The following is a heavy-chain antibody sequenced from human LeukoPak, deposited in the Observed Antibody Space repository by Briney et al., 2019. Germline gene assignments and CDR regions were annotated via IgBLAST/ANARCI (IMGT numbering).Heavy chain of an antibody. CDR2: ISAYNGNT. J-gene: IGHJ2*01. Sequence: ASVKVSCKASGYTFTSYGISWVRQAPGQGLELTGWISAYNGNTTYAQKLQGRVTMTTDTSTSTAYMELRSLRSDDTAVYYCARDRRYTGYYDFWSGPNWHFDLWGRGTLVTVSS. D-gene: IGHD3-3*01. CDR3: ARDRRYTGYYDFWSGPNWHFDL. CDR1: GYTFTSYG. V-gene: IGHV1-18*01.